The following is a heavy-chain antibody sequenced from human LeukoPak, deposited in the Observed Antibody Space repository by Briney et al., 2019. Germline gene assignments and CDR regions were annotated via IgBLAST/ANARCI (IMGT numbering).Heavy chain of an antibody. CDR3: ARGPPYYDSSGYYYLDY. D-gene: IGHD3-22*01. Sequence: ASVKVSCKASGYTFTSYGISWVRQASGQGLEWMGWISAYNGNTNYAQKLQGRVTMTTDTSTSTAYMELRSLRSDDTAVYYCARGPPYYDSSGYYYLDYWGQGTLVTVSS. CDR1: GYTFTSYG. J-gene: IGHJ4*02. V-gene: IGHV1-18*01. CDR2: ISAYNGNT.